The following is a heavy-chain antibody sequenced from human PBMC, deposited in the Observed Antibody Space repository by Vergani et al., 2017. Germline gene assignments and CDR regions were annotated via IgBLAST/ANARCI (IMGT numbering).Heavy chain of an antibody. D-gene: IGHD2-8*02. V-gene: IGHV1-69*01. Sequence: QVQLVQSGAEVKKPGSSVKVSCKASGGTFSSYAISWVRQAPGQGLEWMGGIIPIFGTANYAQKFQGRVTITADESTSTAYMELSSLRSEDTAVYYCARGAYAVVNDFRYYGMDVWGQGTTVTVSS. CDR1: GGTFSSYA. CDR2: IIPIFGTA. J-gene: IGHJ6*02. CDR3: ARGAYAVVNDFRYYGMDV.